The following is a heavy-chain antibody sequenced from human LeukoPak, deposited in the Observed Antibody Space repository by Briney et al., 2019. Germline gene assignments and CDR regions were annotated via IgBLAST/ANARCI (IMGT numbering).Heavy chain of an antibody. CDR1: GFTFSSYA. CDR2: ISGSGGST. D-gene: IGHD6-19*01. V-gene: IGHV3-23*01. J-gene: IGHJ4*02. Sequence: GGSLRLSCAASGFTFSSYAMSWVRQAPGKGLEWVSAISGSGGSTYYADSVKGRFTTSRDNSKNTLYLQMNSLRAEDTAVYYCAKVYSSGWYVDYWGQGTLVTVSS. CDR3: AKVYSSGWYVDY.